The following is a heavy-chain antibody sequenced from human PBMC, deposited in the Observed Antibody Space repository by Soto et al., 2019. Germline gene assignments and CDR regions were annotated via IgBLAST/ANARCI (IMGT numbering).Heavy chain of an antibody. V-gene: IGHV3-7*01. CDR2: IKQDGSEK. CDR3: ARGTGAAVAADY. J-gene: IGHJ4*02. Sequence: ESGGGLVQPGGSLRLSCAASGFTFSSYWLSLVRQAPGKGLEWVANIKQDGSEKFYVDSVKGRFTISRDNAKNSLYLQMNSLRAEDTAVYYCARGTGAAVAADYWGQGTLVTVSS. D-gene: IGHD6-19*01. CDR1: GFTFSSYW.